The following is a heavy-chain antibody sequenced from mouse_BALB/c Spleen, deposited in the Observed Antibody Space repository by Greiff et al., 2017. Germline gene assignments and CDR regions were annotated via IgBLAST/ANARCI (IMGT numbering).Heavy chain of an antibody. J-gene: IGHJ3*01. D-gene: IGHD4-1*01. CDR2: IDPANGNT. CDR3: ASSLTGRFAY. V-gene: IGHV14-3*02. CDR1: GFNIKDTY. Sequence: VHVKQSGAELVKPGASVKLSCTASGFNIKDTYMHWVKQRPEQGLEWIGRIDPANGNTKYDPKFQGKATITADTSSNTAYLQLSSLTSEDTAVYYCASSLTGRFAYWGQGTLVTVSA.